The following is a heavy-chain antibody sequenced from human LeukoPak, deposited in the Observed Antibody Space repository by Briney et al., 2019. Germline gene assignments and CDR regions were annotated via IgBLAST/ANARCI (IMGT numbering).Heavy chain of an antibody. D-gene: IGHD3-22*01. V-gene: IGHV4-59*01. J-gene: IGHJ4*02. CDR2: IYYSGST. CDR1: GGSISSYY. CDR3: ARDLPSSSGYPLGYFDY. Sequence: SETLSLTCTVSGGSISSYYWSWIRQPPGKGLEWIGYIYYSGSTNYNPSLKSRVTISVDTSKNQFSLKLSSVTAADTAVYYCARDLPSSSGYPLGYFDYWGQGTLVTVSS.